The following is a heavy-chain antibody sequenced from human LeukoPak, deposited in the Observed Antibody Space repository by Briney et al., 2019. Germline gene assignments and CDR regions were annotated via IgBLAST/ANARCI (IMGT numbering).Heavy chain of an antibody. CDR2: IKQDGSET. V-gene: IGHV3-7*01. J-gene: IGHJ4*02. CDR3: ARDQGILFFDS. CDR1: GYTFSNYW. Sequence: GGSLRLSCSASGYTFSNYWLSWVRQAPAKGLEYVANIKQDGSETYYVDSVKGRFTITRDNAKNSLYLQMNSLRVEDTAVYYCARDQGILFFDSWGQGTLVTV. D-gene: IGHD2-21*01.